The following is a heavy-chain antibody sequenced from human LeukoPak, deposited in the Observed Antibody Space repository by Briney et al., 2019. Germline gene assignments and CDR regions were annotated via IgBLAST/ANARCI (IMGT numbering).Heavy chain of an antibody. CDR2: IIPIFGTA. J-gene: IGHJ4*02. Sequence: GASVKVSCKASGYTFTSYGISWVRQAPGQGLEWMGGIIPIFGTANYAQKFQVRVTITADTSTSTAYMELSSLRSDDTAVYYCARGSRTGWYYFDYWGQGTLVTVSS. D-gene: IGHD6-19*01. CDR3: ARGSRTGWYYFDY. CDR1: GYTFTSYG. V-gene: IGHV1-69*06.